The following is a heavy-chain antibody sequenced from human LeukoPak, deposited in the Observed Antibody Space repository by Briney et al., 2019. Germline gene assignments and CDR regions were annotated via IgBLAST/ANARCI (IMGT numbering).Heavy chain of an antibody. J-gene: IGHJ6*02. CDR2: IYYSGST. CDR1: GGSISSYY. CDR3: ARGPEGYCSSTSCYEYYYYGMDV. D-gene: IGHD2-2*01. Sequence: PSETLSLTCTVSGGSISSYYWSWIRQPPGKGLEWIGYIYYSGSTNYNPSLKSRVTISVDTSKNQFSLRLSSVTAADTAVYYCARGPEGYCSSTSCYEYYYYGMDVWGQGTTVTVSS. V-gene: IGHV4-59*12.